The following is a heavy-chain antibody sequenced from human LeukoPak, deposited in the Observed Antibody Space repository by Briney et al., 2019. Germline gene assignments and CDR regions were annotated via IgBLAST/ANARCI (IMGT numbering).Heavy chain of an antibody. CDR2: IYYSGST. J-gene: IGHJ6*02. D-gene: IGHD3-10*01. V-gene: IGHV4-39*01. CDR3: RCGASHCVYYYGMAV. Sequence: SETLSLTCTVSGGSISSSSYYWGWLRQPPGKGLEWIGSIYYSGSTYYNPSLKSRFTISVDTSKNQFSLKLSSATAADTAVYYCRCGASHCVYYYGMAVWGQGTTVTASS. CDR1: GGSISSSSYY.